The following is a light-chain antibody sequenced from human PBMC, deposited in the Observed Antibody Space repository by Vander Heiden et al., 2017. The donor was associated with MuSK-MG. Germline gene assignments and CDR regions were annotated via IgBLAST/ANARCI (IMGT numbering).Light chain of an antibody. CDR2: DAS. CDR1: QDISIY. V-gene: IGKV1-33*01. CDR3: QQYDNLPLT. Sequence: DIQMTQSPSSLSASVGDRVTITCQASQDISIYLNWYQQKPGKAPKLLIYDASNLETGVPSRFSGSGSGTDFTFTITSLQPEDIATYYCQQYDNLPLTCGGGTKVEIK. J-gene: IGKJ4*01.